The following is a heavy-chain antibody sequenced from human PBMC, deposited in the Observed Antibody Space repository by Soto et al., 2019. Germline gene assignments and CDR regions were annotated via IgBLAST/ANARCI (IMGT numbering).Heavy chain of an antibody. Sequence: QVQLQESGPGLVKPSETLSLTCTVSGSSISPFYWSWIRQPPGKGLEWIGYIYYTGSTKYNPSLKSRVTLSLGTSRNQLSLKLSSVTAADTAVYYCTRVGGYYGDYPNFDYWGPGTLVAVSS. CDR2: IYYTGST. V-gene: IGHV4-59*01. J-gene: IGHJ4*02. CDR1: GSSISPFY. D-gene: IGHD4-17*01. CDR3: TRVGGYYGDYPNFDY.